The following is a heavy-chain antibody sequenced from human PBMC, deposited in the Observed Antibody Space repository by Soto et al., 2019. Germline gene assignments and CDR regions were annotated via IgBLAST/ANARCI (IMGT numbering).Heavy chain of an antibody. Sequence: GASVKVSCKASGYTFTSFYMHWVRQAPGQGLEWMGIINPSGTTTDYAQKFQGRVTMTRDTSTSTYYMELSSLKASDSAVYYCARLSRASFALDVWGQGTTVTVSS. J-gene: IGHJ6*02. CDR1: GYTFTSFY. CDR2: INPSGTTT. V-gene: IGHV1-46*01. D-gene: IGHD3-16*01. CDR3: ARLSRASFALDV.